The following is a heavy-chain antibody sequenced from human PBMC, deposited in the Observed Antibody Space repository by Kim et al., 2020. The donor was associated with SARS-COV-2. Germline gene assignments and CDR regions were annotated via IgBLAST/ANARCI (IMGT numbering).Heavy chain of an antibody. CDR3: ARARPYSSFYYYYGMDV. CDR1: GGSFSGYY. J-gene: IGHJ6*02. Sequence: SETLSRTCAVYGGSFSGYYWSWIRQPPGKGLEWIGEINHSGSTNYNPSLKSRVTISVDTSKNQFSLKLSSVTAADTAVYYCARARPYSSFYYYYGMDVWGQGTTVTVSS. V-gene: IGHV4-34*01. D-gene: IGHD6-19*01. CDR2: INHSGST.